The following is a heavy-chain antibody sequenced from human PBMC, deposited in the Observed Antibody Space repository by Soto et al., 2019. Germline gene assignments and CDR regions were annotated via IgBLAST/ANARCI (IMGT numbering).Heavy chain of an antibody. CDR3: ARGSYYYEGGGPSDH. J-gene: IGHJ4*02. V-gene: IGHV3-11*01. Sequence: QVQLVESGGGLVKPGGSLRLSCAASGFTFSDYSMIWIRQAPGKGLEWVSYIDSSGDTIYYADSVKGRFAISRDNAKNSLFLQMDSLRAQDTATYYCARGSYYYEGGGPSDHWGQGVLVTVSS. CDR2: IDSSGDTI. D-gene: IGHD3-22*01. CDR1: GFTFSDYS.